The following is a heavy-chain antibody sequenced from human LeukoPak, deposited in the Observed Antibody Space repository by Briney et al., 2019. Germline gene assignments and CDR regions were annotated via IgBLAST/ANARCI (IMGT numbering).Heavy chain of an antibody. CDR2: IYYSGST. CDR3: TRGAPGTAARADY. Sequence: SETLSLTCTVSGGSISSYYWSWIRQPPGKGLEWIGYIYYSGSTNYNPPLKSRVTMSVDTSKNQFYLKLRSVTAADTAMYYCTRGAPGTAARADYWGQGTLVTVSS. V-gene: IGHV4-59*12. J-gene: IGHJ4*02. D-gene: IGHD6-25*01. CDR1: GGSISSYY.